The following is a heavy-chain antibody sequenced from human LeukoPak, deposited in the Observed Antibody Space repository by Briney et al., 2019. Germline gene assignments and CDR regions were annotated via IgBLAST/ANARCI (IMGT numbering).Heavy chain of an antibody. CDR3: ARDPIVVVPAASDYYYYGMDV. CDR2: INPSGGST. CDR1: GYTFTSYY. V-gene: IGHV1-46*01. D-gene: IGHD2-2*01. J-gene: IGHJ6*02. Sequence: GASVKVSCKASGYTFTSYYMHWVRQAPGQGLEWMGIINPSGGSTSYAQKFQGRVTITADESTSTAYMELSSLRSEDTAVYYCARDPIVVVPAASDYYYYGMDVWGQGTTVTVSS.